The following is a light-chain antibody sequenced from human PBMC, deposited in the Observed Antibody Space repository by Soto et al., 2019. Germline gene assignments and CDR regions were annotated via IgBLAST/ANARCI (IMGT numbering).Light chain of an antibody. CDR3: QQYNNWPWT. CDR1: QSISDN. J-gene: IGKJ1*01. V-gene: IGKV3-15*01. Sequence: EIVLPQSPGTLSLSPGGRATLSCRASQSISDNLAWYQQKPGKAPRLLIYGASTRAPGFPARFSGSGSGTDFTLTISSLQSEDFAVYYCQQYNNWPWTFGQGTKVDIK. CDR2: GAS.